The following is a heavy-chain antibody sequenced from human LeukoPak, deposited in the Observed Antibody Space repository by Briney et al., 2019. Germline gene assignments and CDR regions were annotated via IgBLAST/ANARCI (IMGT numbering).Heavy chain of an antibody. CDR3: ARGKTAASGVFES. CDR2: ISSSSSNI. J-gene: IGHJ4*02. D-gene: IGHD6-13*01. V-gene: IGHV3-48*01. Sequence: GGSLRLSCAASGFTFSSYSINWVRQAPGQGLEWVSYISSSSSNIYYADSVKGRFTISGDNAKNSLYLQMDSLRAEDTAVYYCARGKTAASGVFESWGQGDLVTVSS. CDR1: GFTFSSYS.